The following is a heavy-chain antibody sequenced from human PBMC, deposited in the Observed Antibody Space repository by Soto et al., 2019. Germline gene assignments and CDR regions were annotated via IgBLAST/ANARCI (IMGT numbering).Heavy chain of an antibody. CDR3: ARQPYDSSGYYYGT. CDR2: MYYSGNT. D-gene: IGHD3-22*01. Sequence: QLRLQESGPGLVKPSETLSLTCTVSGGSSSSSSYYWGWIRQPPGKGLEWIGSMYYSGNTYYNPSLKRRVTVSVDTSNNHFSLNLSSVTDADTAMYYCARQPYDSSGYYYGTWGQGTLVTVSS. CDR1: GGSSSSSSYY. J-gene: IGHJ5*02. V-gene: IGHV4-39*01.